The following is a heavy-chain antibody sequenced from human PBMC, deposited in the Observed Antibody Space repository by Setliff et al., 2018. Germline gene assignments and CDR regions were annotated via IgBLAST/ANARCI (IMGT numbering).Heavy chain of an antibody. CDR3: AKGGGRYHSDS. J-gene: IGHJ4*02. CDR1: GGSISSSNW. CDR2: IYHSGGI. Sequence: SETLSLTCTVSGGSISSSNWWTWVRQPPGKGLEWIGEIYHSGGINYNPSLKSRVTMSVDKSKNQFSLKLTSVTAADTAVYYCAKGGGRYHSDSWGQGTLVTVSS. V-gene: IGHV4-4*02. D-gene: IGHD1-1*01.